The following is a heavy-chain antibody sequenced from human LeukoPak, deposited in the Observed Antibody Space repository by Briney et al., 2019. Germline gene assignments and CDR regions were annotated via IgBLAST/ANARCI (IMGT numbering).Heavy chain of an antibody. V-gene: IGHV1-2*06. D-gene: IGHD3-3*01. Sequence: RASVKVSCKASGYTFTGYYMHWVRQAPGQGLEWMGRINPNSGGTDYAQKFQGRVAMTRDTSITTAYMELSRLTSDDTAVYYCAREITIRNWFDPWGQGTLLTVSS. J-gene: IGHJ5*02. CDR2: INPNSGGT. CDR1: GYTFTGYY. CDR3: AREITIRNWFDP.